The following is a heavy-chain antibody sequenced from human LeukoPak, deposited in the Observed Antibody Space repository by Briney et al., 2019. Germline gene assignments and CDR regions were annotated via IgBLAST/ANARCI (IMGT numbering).Heavy chain of an antibody. Sequence: GESLRLSCEASGFTFSSYWMNWVRQAPGKGLEWVTNIKEDGSEEYYVDSVKGRFIISRDNAKKSLFLQMNSLRAEDTAVYYCAASAAGLDHWGQGTLVTVSS. V-gene: IGHV3-7*01. J-gene: IGHJ4*02. CDR1: GFTFSSYW. CDR3: AASAAGLDH. CDR2: IKEDGSEE. D-gene: IGHD6-13*01.